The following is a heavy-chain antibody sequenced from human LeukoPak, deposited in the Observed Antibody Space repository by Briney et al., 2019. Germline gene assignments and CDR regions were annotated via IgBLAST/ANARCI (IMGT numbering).Heavy chain of an antibody. CDR3: ARDGIFDAEVAVT. Sequence: SETLSLTCAVYGGSFSGYYWSWIRQPPGKGLEWIGEINHSGSTNYNPSLKSRVTISVDTSKNQFSLKLSSVTAADTAVYYCARDGIFDAEVAVTWGQGTLVTVSS. J-gene: IGHJ5*02. CDR2: INHSGST. V-gene: IGHV4-34*01. D-gene: IGHD3-3*01. CDR1: GGSFSGYY.